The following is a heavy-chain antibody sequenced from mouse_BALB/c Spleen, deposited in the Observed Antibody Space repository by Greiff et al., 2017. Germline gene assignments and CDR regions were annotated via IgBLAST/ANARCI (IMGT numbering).Heavy chain of an antibody. D-gene: IGHD1-1*01. J-gene: IGHJ2*01. Sequence: EVQRVESGGGLVQPGGSRKLSCAASGFTFSSFGMHWVRQAPEKGLEWVAYISSGSSTIYYADTVKGRFTISRDNPKNTLFLQMTSLRSEDTAMYYCARKGIVANYFDYWGQGTTLTVSS. CDR1: GFTFSSFG. V-gene: IGHV5-17*02. CDR2: ISSGSSTI. CDR3: ARKGIVANYFDY.